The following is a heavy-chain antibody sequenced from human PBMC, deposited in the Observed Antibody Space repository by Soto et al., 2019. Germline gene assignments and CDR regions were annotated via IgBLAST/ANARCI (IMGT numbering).Heavy chain of an antibody. D-gene: IGHD3-3*01. CDR1: GGTFSSYA. Sequence: GASVKVSCKASGGTFSSYAISWVRQAPGQGLEWMGGIIPIFGTANYAQKFQGRVTITADESTSTAYMELSSLRSEDTAVYYCARFSGSYHYDFWSGYYTPLLDVWGQGTTVTVSS. V-gene: IGHV1-69*13. CDR3: ARFSGSYHYDFWSGYYTPLLDV. CDR2: IIPIFGTA. J-gene: IGHJ6*02.